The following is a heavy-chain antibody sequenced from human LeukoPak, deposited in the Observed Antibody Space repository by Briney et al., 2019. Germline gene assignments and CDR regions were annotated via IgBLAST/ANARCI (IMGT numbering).Heavy chain of an antibody. CDR1: GFGSKNYA. J-gene: IGHJ3*02. CDR2: ISATGVNT. CDR3: ARQPAGYSYGAGAFDI. D-gene: IGHD5-18*01. V-gene: IGHV3-23*01. Sequence: GGSLRLSCTTSGFGSKNYAMSWVRLAPGKGLEWVSIISATGVNTYYADSVKGRFTISRDNSKNTLYLRMNSLRAEDTAVYYCARQPAGYSYGAGAFDIWGQGTMVTVSP.